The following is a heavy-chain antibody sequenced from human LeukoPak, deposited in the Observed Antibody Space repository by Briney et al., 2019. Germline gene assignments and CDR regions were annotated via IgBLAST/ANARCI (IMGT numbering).Heavy chain of an antibody. D-gene: IGHD6-19*01. V-gene: IGHV1-2*02. Sequence: ASVKVSCKASGYTFTGYYMHWVRQAPGQGLEWMGWINPNSGGTNYAQKFQGRVTMTRDTSISTAYMELSRLRSDDTAVYYCARSQGGYAKQWLVHNYFDYWGQGTLVTVSS. J-gene: IGHJ4*02. CDR3: ARSQGGYAKQWLVHNYFDY. CDR1: GYTFTGYY. CDR2: INPNSGGT.